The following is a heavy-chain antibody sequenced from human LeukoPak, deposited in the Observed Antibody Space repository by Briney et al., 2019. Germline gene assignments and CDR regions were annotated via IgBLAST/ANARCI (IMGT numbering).Heavy chain of an antibody. D-gene: IGHD5-24*01. CDR1: GFTFSSYA. J-gene: IGHJ4*02. Sequence: GGSLRLSCAASGFTFSSYAMHWVRQAPGKGLEWVSYISSSGSTIYYADSVKGRFTISRDNAKNSLYLQMNSLRAEDTAIYYCTRVGYIDEGIDYWGQGTLVTVSS. CDR2: ISSSGSTI. CDR3: TRVGYIDEGIDY. V-gene: IGHV3-48*03.